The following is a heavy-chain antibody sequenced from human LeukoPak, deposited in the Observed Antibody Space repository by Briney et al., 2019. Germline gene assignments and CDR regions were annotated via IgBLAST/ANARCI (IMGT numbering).Heavy chain of an antibody. V-gene: IGHV3-15*01. CDR1: GFTFRNAC. CDR2: TKSKSDGGTT. Sequence: GGSLRLSCAASGFTFRNACMSWVRQAPGQGLEWVGRTKSKSDGGTTEYAAPVKGRFTIARDDSKKTLFLQMNSLKTEDTAVYYYTTNMAAYGYTYEPGDYWGQGTLVTVSS. D-gene: IGHD5-18*01. CDR3: TTNMAAYGYTYEPGDY. J-gene: IGHJ4*02.